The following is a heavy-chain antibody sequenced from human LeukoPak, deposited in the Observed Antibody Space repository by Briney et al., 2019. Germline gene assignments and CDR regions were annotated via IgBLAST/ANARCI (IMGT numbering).Heavy chain of an antibody. V-gene: IGHV1-69*06. J-gene: IGHJ4*02. CDR2: IIPIFGTA. CDR1: GGTFSSYA. Sequence: GASVKVSCKASGGTFSSYAISWVRQAPGQGLEWMGGIIPIFGTANYAQQFQGRVTITADKSTSTAYMELSSLRSEDTAVYYCARDDPRGEDSSGYYFTDYWGQGTLVTVSS. D-gene: IGHD3-22*01. CDR3: ARDDPRGEDSSGYYFTDY.